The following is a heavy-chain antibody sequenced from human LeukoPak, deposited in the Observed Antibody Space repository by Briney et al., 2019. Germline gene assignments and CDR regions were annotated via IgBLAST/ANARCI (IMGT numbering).Heavy chain of an antibody. J-gene: IGHJ3*02. CDR1: VYTFSVYY. CDR2: IVPNSGGT. CDR3: ARGILMTGNYGAFDI. D-gene: IGHD3-9*01. Sequence: ASVKVSCKASVYTFSVYYIHWMRHAPEQGLEWMGWIVPNSGGTNYAQKFQGRVTMTRDTSLSTAYMELSSLRSDDTAVYFCARGILMTGNYGAFDIWGQGTTVTVSS. V-gene: IGHV1-2*02.